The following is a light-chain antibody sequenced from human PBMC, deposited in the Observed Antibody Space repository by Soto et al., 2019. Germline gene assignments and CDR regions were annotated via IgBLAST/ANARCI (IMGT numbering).Light chain of an antibody. CDR1: RSDVGSYNL. J-gene: IGLJ2*01. V-gene: IGLV2-23*01. CDR3: CSYAGSSTVV. Sequence: QSALTQPAFVSGSRGQSITISCTGTRSDVGSYNLVSWYQQHPGKAPKLMIYEGSKRPSGVSNRFSGSKSGNTASLTISGLQAEDEADYYCCSYAGSSTVVFGGGTKLTDL. CDR2: EGS.